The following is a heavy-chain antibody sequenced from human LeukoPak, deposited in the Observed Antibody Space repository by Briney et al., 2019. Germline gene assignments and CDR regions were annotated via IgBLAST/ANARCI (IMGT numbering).Heavy chain of an antibody. CDR1: GFTFSSYS. Sequence: GGSLRLSCAASGFTFSSYSMNWVRQAPGKGLEWVSYISSSSSTTYYADSVKGRFTISRDNSKNTLYLQMNSLRAEDTAVYYCAVHYYSYYYMDVWGKGTTVTVSS. V-gene: IGHV3-48*01. J-gene: IGHJ6*03. CDR2: ISSSSSTT. CDR3: AVHYYSYYYMDV.